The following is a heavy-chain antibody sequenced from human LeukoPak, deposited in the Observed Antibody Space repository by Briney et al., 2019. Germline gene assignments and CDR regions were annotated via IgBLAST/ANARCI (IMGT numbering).Heavy chain of an antibody. CDR2: ISYDGSNK. D-gene: IGHD4/OR15-4a*01. J-gene: IGHJ4*02. V-gene: IGHV3-30*04. CDR3: AKVVDYGVTYYFDY. CDR1: GFTFSSYA. Sequence: GGSLRLSCAASGFTFSSYAMHWVRQAPGKGLEWVAVISYDGSNKYYADSVKGRFTISRDNSKNTLYLQMNSLRAEATAVYYCAKVVDYGVTYYFDYWGQGTLVTVSS.